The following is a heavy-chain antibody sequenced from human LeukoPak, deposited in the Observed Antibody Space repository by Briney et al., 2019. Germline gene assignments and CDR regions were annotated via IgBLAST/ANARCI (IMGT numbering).Heavy chain of an antibody. Sequence: KASETLSLTCTVSNYSINSGYYWGRIRQPAGKGLEWIGRIYTSANTNYNPSLKSRVTMSVDTSKNQFSLKLSSVTAADTAVYYYAREGSDYYGSGSYYRSYYYYMDVWGKGTTVTISS. V-gene: IGHV4-4*07. CDR2: IYTSANT. J-gene: IGHJ6*03. CDR1: NYSINSGYY. CDR3: AREGSDYYGSGSYYRSYYYYMDV. D-gene: IGHD3-10*01.